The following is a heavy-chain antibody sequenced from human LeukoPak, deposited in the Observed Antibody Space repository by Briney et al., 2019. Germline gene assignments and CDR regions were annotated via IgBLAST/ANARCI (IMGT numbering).Heavy chain of an antibody. CDR1: GFTLSSYG. D-gene: IGHD2-2*01. J-gene: IGHJ4*02. V-gene: IGHV3-30*02. Sequence: GGALRLSCAASGFTLSSYGMHWVRQAPGKGRKWVAFIRYDGSNKYYADSVKGRFTISRDNSKNTLYLQMNSLRAEDTAVYYCAKDLEDIVVVPAASDYWGQGTLVTVSS. CDR2: IRYDGSNK. CDR3: AKDLEDIVVVPAASDY.